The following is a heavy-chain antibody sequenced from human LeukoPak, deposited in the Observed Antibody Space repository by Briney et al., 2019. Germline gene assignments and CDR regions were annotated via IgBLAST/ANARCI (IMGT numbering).Heavy chain of an antibody. CDR3: ARGSPLAATGSGLTS. D-gene: IGHD6-13*01. CDR1: GYTFTGYY. CDR2: INPNSGDT. Sequence: ASVKVSCKASGYTFTGYYIHWLRRAPGQRLEWMGWINPNSGDTDYAQRFRGRVTMTRDTSISTAFMELRRLMSDDTAIYYCARGSPLAATGSGLTSWGQGTLVTVSS. V-gene: IGHV1-2*02. J-gene: IGHJ5*02.